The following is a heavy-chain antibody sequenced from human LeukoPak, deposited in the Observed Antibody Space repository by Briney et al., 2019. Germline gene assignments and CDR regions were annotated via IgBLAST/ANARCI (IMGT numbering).Heavy chain of an antibody. J-gene: IGHJ4*02. Sequence: PGGSLRLSCAASGSTFNSFGMHWVRQAPGKGLEWVAVISYDGSNKYSADSVKGRFTISRDNSKNTLYLQMNSLRPEDTAVYYCATDHGFHYGAYFDYWGQGTLVTVSS. CDR1: GSTFNSFG. CDR2: ISYDGSNK. D-gene: IGHD4-17*01. V-gene: IGHV3-30*03. CDR3: ATDHGFHYGAYFDY.